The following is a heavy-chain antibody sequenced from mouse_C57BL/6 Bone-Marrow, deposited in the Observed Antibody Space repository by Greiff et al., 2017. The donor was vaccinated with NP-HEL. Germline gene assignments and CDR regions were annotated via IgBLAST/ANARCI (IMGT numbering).Heavy chain of an antibody. CDR3: AKNEENSSGSYFDY. Sequence: QVQLKESGPGLVQPSQSLSITCTVSGFSLTSYGVHWVRQSPGKGLEWLGVIWRGGSTDYNAAFMSRLSITKDNSKSQVFFKMNRLQADDTAIYYCAKNEENSSGSYFDYWGQGTTLTVSS. D-gene: IGHD3-2*02. V-gene: IGHV2-5*01. J-gene: IGHJ2*01. CDR1: GFSLTSYG. CDR2: IWRGGST.